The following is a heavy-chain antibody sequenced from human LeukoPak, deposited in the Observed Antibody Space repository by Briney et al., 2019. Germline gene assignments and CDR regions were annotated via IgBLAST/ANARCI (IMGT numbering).Heavy chain of an antibody. CDR1: GFTFNDYY. CDR3: ATDGAGFDA. V-gene: IGHV3-11*01. J-gene: IGHJ5*02. Sequence: GGSLRLSCAASGFTFNDYYMSWIRQAPGKGLEWLSYINIGGTNTHYADSVKGRFTISRDNAKESLYLEMNNLRAEDTAVYYCATDGAGFDAWGQGVLVTVSS. CDR2: INIGGTNT.